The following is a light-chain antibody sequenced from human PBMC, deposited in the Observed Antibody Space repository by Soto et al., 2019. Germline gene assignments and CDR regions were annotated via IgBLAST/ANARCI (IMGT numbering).Light chain of an antibody. J-gene: IGKJ1*01. V-gene: IGKV3-15*01. CDR2: GAS. CDR1: QSVSSSY. CDR3: LHYKDWPRWT. Sequence: EIVLTQSPGTLSLSPGERATLACRASQSVSSSYLAWYQQKPGQAPRLLVFGASTTATGIPARFSGSGSGTEFTLTISSLQSEDFAVYYCLHYKDWPRWTFGQGTKVDI.